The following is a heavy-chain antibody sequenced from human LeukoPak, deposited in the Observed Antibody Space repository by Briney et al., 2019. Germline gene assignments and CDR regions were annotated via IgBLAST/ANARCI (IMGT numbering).Heavy chain of an antibody. V-gene: IGHV3-30-3*01. J-gene: IGHJ5*02. CDR1: GFTFSSYA. D-gene: IGHD3-22*01. Sequence: GGSLRLSCAASGFTFSSYAMHWVRQAPGKGLEWVAVILYDGSNKYYADSVKGRFTISRDNSKNTLYLQMNSLRAEDTAVYYCAREKYYYDSSGYSGWFDPWGQGTLVTVSS. CDR3: AREKYYYDSSGYSGWFDP. CDR2: ILYDGSNK.